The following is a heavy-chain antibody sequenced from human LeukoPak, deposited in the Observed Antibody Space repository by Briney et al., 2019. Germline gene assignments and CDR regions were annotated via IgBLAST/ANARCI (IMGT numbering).Heavy chain of an antibody. Sequence: VASVKVSCKASGYTFTGYYMHWVRQAPGQGLEWMGWINPNSGGTNYAQKFQGRVTMTRDTSISTAYMELSRLRSDDTAVYYCARAYSSGWYMDDAFDIWGQGTMVTVSS. CDR1: GYTFTGYY. CDR3: ARAYSSGWYMDDAFDI. J-gene: IGHJ3*02. V-gene: IGHV1-2*02. D-gene: IGHD6-19*01. CDR2: INPNSGGT.